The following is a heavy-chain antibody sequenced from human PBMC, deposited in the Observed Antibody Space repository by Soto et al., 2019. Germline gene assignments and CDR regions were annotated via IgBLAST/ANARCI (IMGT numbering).Heavy chain of an antibody. J-gene: IGHJ4*02. CDR2: IYYSGST. CDR3: ARHDPPRFLEWLFPFDY. D-gene: IGHD3-3*01. Sequence: SETLSLTCTVSGGSISSYYWSWIRQPPGKGLEWIGYIYYSGSTNYNPSLKSRVTISVDTSKNQFSLKLSSVTAADTAVYYCARHDPPRFLEWLFPFDYWGQGTLVTVSS. V-gene: IGHV4-59*08. CDR1: GGSISSYY.